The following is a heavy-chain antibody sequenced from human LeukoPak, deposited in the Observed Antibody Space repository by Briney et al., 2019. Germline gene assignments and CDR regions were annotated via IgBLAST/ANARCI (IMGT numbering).Heavy chain of an antibody. V-gene: IGHV3-23*01. J-gene: IGHJ6*02. CDR2: ISGSGGST. CDR3: ARGPRAPYYGMDV. CDR1: GGTFSSYA. Sequence: SCKASGGTFSSYAMSWVRQAPGKGLEWVSAISGSGGSTYYADSVKGRFTISRDNSKNTLYLQMNSLRAEDTALYYCARGPRAPYYGMDVWGQGTAVTVSS.